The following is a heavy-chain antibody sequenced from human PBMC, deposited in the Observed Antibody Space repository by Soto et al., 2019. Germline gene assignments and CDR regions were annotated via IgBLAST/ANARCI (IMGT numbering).Heavy chain of an antibody. CDR2: ISYDGSNK. Sequence: QVQLVESGGGVVQPGRSLRLSCAASGFTFSSYAMHWVRQAPGKGLEWVALISYDGSNKYYADSVKGRFTISRDNSKNTLYLQMNSLRAEDTAVYYWPRVGETTVVTRYWYFDLWGRGTLVTVSS. D-gene: IGHD4-17*01. J-gene: IGHJ2*01. V-gene: IGHV3-30-3*01. CDR3: PRVGETTVVTRYWYFDL. CDR1: GFTFSSYA.